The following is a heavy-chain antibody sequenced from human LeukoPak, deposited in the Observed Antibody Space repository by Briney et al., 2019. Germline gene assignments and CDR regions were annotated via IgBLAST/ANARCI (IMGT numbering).Heavy chain of an antibody. CDR1: GFTFSSYA. V-gene: IGHV3-30*07. CDR2: ISYDGSNK. J-gene: IGHJ4*02. Sequence: SGGSLRLSCAASGFTFSSYAMHWVRQAPGKGLEWVAVISYDGSNKYYADSVKGRFTISRDNSKNMLYLQMNSLRAEDTAVYYCARDQGCTSTNCYSLFFHYWGQGTLVTVSS. CDR3: ARDQGCTSTNCYSLFFHY. D-gene: IGHD2-2*01.